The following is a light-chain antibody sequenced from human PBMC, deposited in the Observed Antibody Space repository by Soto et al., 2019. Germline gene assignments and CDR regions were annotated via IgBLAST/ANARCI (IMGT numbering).Light chain of an antibody. Sequence: DIQMTQSPSSLSTSVGDRVTITCRSSQSIFNYLNWYQQKPGKAPEVLIYAVSSLQIGVPSRFAGSGSGTDFTLTITDLRSEDSATYYCQQTYSELVYTFGRGTKLEIK. V-gene: IGKV1-39*01. CDR3: QQTYSELVYT. CDR1: QSIFNY. J-gene: IGKJ2*01. CDR2: AVS.